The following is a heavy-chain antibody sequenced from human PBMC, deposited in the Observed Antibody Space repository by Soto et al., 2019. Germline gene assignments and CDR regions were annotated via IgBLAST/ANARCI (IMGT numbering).Heavy chain of an antibody. CDR3: ARESPTNWFDP. Sequence: SETLSLTCTVSGGSISSYYWSWIRQPPGKGLEWIGYIFYSGSTNYNPSLKSRVTISVDTSKNQFSLKLSSVTAADTAVYYCARESPTNWFDPWGQGTLVTVSS. J-gene: IGHJ5*02. V-gene: IGHV4-59*01. CDR1: GGSISSYY. CDR2: IFYSGST.